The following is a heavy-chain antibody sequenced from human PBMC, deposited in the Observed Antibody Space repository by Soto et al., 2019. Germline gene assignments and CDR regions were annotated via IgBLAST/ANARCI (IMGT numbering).Heavy chain of an antibody. J-gene: IGHJ4*02. V-gene: IGHV3-49*03. Sequence: GGSLRLSCTASGFTFGDYAMSWFRQAPGKGLEWVGFIRSKAYGGTTEYAASVKGRFTISRDDSKSIAYLQMNSLKTEDTAVYYCTRAARVYDYIWGSYRYGFYFDYWGQGTLVTVSS. CDR2: IRSKAYGGTT. D-gene: IGHD3-16*02. CDR3: TRAARVYDYIWGSYRYGFYFDY. CDR1: GFTFGDYA.